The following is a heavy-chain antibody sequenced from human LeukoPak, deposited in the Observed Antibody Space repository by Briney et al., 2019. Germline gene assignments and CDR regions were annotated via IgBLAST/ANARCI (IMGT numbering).Heavy chain of an antibody. Sequence: PLETLSLTCTVSGGSLSSYYWSWIRQPPGKGLEWIGYIYYSGSTNYNPSLKSRVTISVDTSKNQFSLKLSSVTAADTAVYYCARGIEQWLDYRFDYWGQGTLVTVSS. CDR1: GGSLSSYY. J-gene: IGHJ4*02. CDR3: ARGIEQWLDYRFDY. D-gene: IGHD6-19*01. CDR2: IYYSGST. V-gene: IGHV4-59*08.